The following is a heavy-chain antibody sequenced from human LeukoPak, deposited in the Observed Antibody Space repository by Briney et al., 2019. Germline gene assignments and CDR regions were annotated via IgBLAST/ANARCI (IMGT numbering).Heavy chain of an antibody. CDR3: ARYCGADSCYSGLDY. CDR2: IGNSGRDT. D-gene: IGHD2-15*01. Sequence: GGSLRLSCAASGFTFSSYVMTWVRQAPGRGLEWVSSIGNSGRDTYYADSMKGRFTISRDNSKNTLFLHMSSLRAGDTAIYYCARYCGADSCYSGLDYWGQGALVTVSS. CDR1: GFTFSSYV. V-gene: IGHV3-23*01. J-gene: IGHJ4*02.